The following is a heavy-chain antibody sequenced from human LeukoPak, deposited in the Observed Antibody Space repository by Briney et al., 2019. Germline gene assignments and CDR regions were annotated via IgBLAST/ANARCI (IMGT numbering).Heavy chain of an antibody. CDR2: ISGSGGST. J-gene: IGHJ4*02. CDR3: AKSPSWCSSTSCYGGTDY. Sequence: GGSLRLSCAASGFTFSSYAMSWVRQAPGKGLEWVSAISGSGGSTYYADSVKGRFTISRDNSKNTLYLQMNSLRAEDTAVYYCAKSPSWCSSTSCYGGTDYWGQGTLVTVSS. D-gene: IGHD2-2*01. V-gene: IGHV3-23*01. CDR1: GFTFSSYA.